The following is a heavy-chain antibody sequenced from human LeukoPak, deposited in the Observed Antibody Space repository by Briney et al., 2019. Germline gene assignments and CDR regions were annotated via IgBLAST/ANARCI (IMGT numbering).Heavy chain of an antibody. Sequence: SDTLSLTCTLSGGSINTYYWRWLRQPPGKGLDWIGYIYHSRSTNYNPSLKSRVSISVYTSKNQYSLKLSSVTAADTAVYYCARGGGYASPIGYWGQGALVTVSS. J-gene: IGHJ4*02. CDR2: IYHSRST. V-gene: IGHV4-59*07. CDR1: GGSINTYY. D-gene: IGHD5-12*01. CDR3: ARGGGYASPIGY.